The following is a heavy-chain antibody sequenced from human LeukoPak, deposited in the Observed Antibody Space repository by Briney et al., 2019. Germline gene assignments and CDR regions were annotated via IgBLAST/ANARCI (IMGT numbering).Heavy chain of an antibody. CDR3: ARVKGDVLLWFGELPQTQYYFDY. J-gene: IGHJ4*02. CDR1: GYTFTGYY. CDR2: TNPNSGGT. Sequence: ASVKVSCKASGYTFTGYYMHWVRQAPGQGLEWMGWTNPNSGGTNYAQKFQGRVTMTRDTSISTAYMELSRLRSDDTAVYYCARVKGDVLLWFGELPQTQYYFDYWGQGTLVTVSS. V-gene: IGHV1-2*02. D-gene: IGHD3-10*01.